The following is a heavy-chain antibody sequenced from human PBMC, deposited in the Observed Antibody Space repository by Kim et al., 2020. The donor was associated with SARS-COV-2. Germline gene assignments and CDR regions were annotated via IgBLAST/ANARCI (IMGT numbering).Heavy chain of an antibody. D-gene: IGHD1-26*01. CDR3: ASDGRYYYYGMDV. CDR1: GFTVSSNY. CDR2: IYSGGST. V-gene: IGHV3-66*01. J-gene: IGHJ6*02. Sequence: GGSLRLSCAASGFTVSSNYMSWVRQAPGKGLEWVSVIYSGGSTYYADSVKGRFTISRDNSKNTLYLQMNSLRAEDTAVYYCASDGRYYYYGMDVWGQGTTVTVSS.